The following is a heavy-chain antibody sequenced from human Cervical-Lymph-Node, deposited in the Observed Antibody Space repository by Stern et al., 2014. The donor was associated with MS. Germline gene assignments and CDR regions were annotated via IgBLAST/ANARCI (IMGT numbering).Heavy chain of an antibody. J-gene: IGHJ4*02. V-gene: IGHV1-2*06. CDR1: GYTFTGYY. D-gene: IGHD6-19*01. CDR2: INPNSGDT. Sequence: VQLVESGAEVKKPGASVKVSCKASGYTFTGYYMHWVRQAPGQGLEWMGRINPNSGDTNYAQKFQGRVTLTRDTSISTAYMELSSLRSDDTAVYYCAGDITVDSRGFDYWGQGTLATVSS. CDR3: AGDITVDSRGFDY.